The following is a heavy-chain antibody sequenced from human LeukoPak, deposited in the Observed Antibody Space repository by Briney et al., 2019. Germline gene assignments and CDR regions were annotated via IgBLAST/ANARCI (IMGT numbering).Heavy chain of an antibody. J-gene: IGHJ1*01. V-gene: IGHV3-23*01. CDR3: AKDDDWGRFNH. CDR2: ISGSALST. Sequence: GGSLRLSCAASGFTFTDYGMTWVRQAPGKGLEWVSSISGSALSTYYADSVKGRFTISRDNSKNIVSLQMNSLRAEDTAMYYCAKDDDWGRFNHWGQGTLVTVSS. CDR1: GFTFTDYG. D-gene: IGHD3-16*01.